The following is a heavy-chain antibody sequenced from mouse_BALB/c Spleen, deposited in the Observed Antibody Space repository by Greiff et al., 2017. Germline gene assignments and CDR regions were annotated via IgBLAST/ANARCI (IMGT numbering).Heavy chain of an antibody. Sequence: EVKLVESGGGLVKPGGFLKLSCAASGFTFSSYAMSWVRQSPEKRLEWVAEISSGGSYIYYPDTVTGRFTISRDNAKNTLYLQMSSLKSEDTAMYYCTRDGEFTTVVATGDYWGQGTTLTVSS. D-gene: IGHD1-1*01. CDR1: GFTFSSYA. CDR3: TRDGEFTTVVATGDY. CDR2: ISSGGSYI. J-gene: IGHJ2*01. V-gene: IGHV5-9-4*01.